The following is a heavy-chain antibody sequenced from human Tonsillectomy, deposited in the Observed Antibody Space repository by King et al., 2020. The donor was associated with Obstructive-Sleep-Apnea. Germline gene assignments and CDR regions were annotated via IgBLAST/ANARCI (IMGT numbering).Heavy chain of an antibody. V-gene: IGHV4-59*08. D-gene: IGHD3-10*01. Sequence: VQLQESGPGLVKPSETLSLTCTVSGGSISSYYWSWIRQPPGKGLEWIGYIYYSGSTNYNPSLKSRVTISVDTSKNQFSLKLSSVTAADTAVYYCARMRWFGEPDYFDYWGQGTLVTVSS. CDR2: IYYSGST. CDR3: ARMRWFGEPDYFDY. J-gene: IGHJ4*02. CDR1: GGSISSYY.